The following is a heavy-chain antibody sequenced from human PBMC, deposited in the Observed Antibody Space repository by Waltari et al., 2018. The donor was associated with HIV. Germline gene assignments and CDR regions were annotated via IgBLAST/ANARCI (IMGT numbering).Heavy chain of an antibody. D-gene: IGHD6-13*01. CDR2: ISFEGAKK. CDR3: ARDLAYSSTWPSY. CDR1: GFSFGGYD. J-gene: IGHJ4*02. Sequence: QVRLVESGGGVVQPGRSLRLSCEAYGFSFGGYDMHWVRQTPDKGLEWVADISFEGAKKNYIDSVKGRFTVSRDNSKNTMYLQMNNLRPDDTAVYYCARDLAYSSTWPSYWGQGTLVTVSS. V-gene: IGHV3-30*03.